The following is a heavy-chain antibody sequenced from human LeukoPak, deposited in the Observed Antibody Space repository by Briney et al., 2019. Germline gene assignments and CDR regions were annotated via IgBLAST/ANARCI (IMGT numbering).Heavy chain of an antibody. V-gene: IGHV3-21*01. CDR3: ATSYGDYGMDV. CDR1: GFTFSSYS. CDR2: ISSSSSYI. Sequence: GGSLRLSCAASGFTFSSYSMNWVRQAPGKGLEWVSSISSSSSYIYYADSVKGRFTISRDNAKNSLYLQMNSLRAEDTAVYYCATSYGDYGMDVWGQGTTVTVSS. J-gene: IGHJ6*02. D-gene: IGHD4-17*01.